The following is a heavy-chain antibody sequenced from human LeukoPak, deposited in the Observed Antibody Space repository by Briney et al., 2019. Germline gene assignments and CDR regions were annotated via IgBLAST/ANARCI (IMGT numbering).Heavy chain of an antibody. CDR2: ISGSGGST. J-gene: IGHJ4*02. D-gene: IGHD2-2*01. CDR1: GFTFSSYA. V-gene: IGHV3-23*01. Sequence: GGSLRLSCAASGFTFSSYAMSWVRQAPGKGLEWVSAISGSGGSTYYADSVKGRFTISRDNSKNTLYLQMNSLRAEDTAVYYCAKTQLRGYCSSTSCLYFDYWGQGTLVTVSS. CDR3: AKTQLRGYCSSTSCLYFDY.